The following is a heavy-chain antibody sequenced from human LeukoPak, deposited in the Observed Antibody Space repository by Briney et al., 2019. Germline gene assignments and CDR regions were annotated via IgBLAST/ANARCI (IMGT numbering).Heavy chain of an antibody. J-gene: IGHJ4*02. Sequence: ASVKVSCKASGYTFSTYAMHWVRQAPGQRLEWMGWISTGNGYTGYSQMFQGRLTITRDTSASTAYMELSSLRSEDTAVYYCAKDGSGWSFDYWGQGTLVTVSS. CDR3: AKDGSGWSFDY. V-gene: IGHV1-3*04. CDR2: ISTGNGYT. D-gene: IGHD6-19*01. CDR1: GYTFSTYA.